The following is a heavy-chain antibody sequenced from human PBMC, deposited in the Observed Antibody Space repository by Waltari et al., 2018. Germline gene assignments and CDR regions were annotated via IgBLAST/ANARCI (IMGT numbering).Heavy chain of an antibody. J-gene: IGHJ6*02. CDR2: ISTDASDT. Sequence: EEQLVESGGGLVKPGDSLRLSCAASGFPFSSFWMNWLRTSPATGPLWVSRISTDASDTTYADSVKGRFTISRDNARNTLYLQMNRLRAEDTAVYFCARVSRRTYRSPVPGRHYYYGMDVWGQGTTVTVSS. CDR1: GFPFSSFW. V-gene: IGHV3-74*03. CDR3: ARVSRRTYRSPVPGRHYYYGMDV. D-gene: IGHD1-1*01.